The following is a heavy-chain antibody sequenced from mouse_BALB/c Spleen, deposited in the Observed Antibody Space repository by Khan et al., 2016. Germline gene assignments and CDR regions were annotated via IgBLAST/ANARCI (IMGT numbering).Heavy chain of an antibody. CDR2: ISTYSGNT. CDR1: GYTFTDYA. J-gene: IGHJ4*01. D-gene: IGHD1-1*01. Sequence: QVRLQQSGPELVRPGVSVKISCKGSGYTFTDYAMHWVKQSHAKSLEWIGVISTYSGNTNYNQKFKGKATMTVEKSSSTAYMELARLTSEDSAIYYCARGGSPYYYAMDYWGQGTSVTVSS. V-gene: IGHV1S137*01. CDR3: ARGGSPYYYAMDY.